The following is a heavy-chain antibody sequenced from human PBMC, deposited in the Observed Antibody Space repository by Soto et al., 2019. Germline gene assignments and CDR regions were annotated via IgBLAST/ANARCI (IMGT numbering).Heavy chain of an antibody. V-gene: IGHV4-34*01. CDR3: ARGGPIVVVVAATRFSWFDP. CDR1: GGSFSGYY. J-gene: IGHJ5*02. Sequence: SETLSLTCAVYGGSFSGYYWSWIRQPPGKGLEWIGEINHSGSTNYNPSLKSRVTISVDTSKNQFSLKLSSVTAADTAVYYCARGGPIVVVVAATRFSWFDPWGQGTLVTVSS. CDR2: INHSGST. D-gene: IGHD2-15*01.